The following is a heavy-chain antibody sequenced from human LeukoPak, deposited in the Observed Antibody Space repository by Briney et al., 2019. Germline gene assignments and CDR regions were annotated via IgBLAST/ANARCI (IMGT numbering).Heavy chain of an antibody. Sequence: PSETLSLTCTVSGGSISSSSYYWGWIRQPPGKGLEWIGSIYYSGSTYYNPSLKSRVTISVDTSKNQFSLKLSSVTAADTAVYYCAREGLEDAGSSAGGDFDYWGQGTLVTVSS. D-gene: IGHD6-6*01. CDR2: IYYSGST. V-gene: IGHV4-39*07. CDR3: AREGLEDAGSSAGGDFDY. CDR1: GGSISSSSYY. J-gene: IGHJ4*02.